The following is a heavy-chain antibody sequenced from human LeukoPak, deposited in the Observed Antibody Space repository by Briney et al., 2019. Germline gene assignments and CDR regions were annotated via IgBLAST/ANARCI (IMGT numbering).Heavy chain of an antibody. CDR1: GYTFTGYY. V-gene: IGHV1-2*06. CDR3: AKVREVGTNIEVVVVDISGAFDM. Sequence: ASVKVSCKASGYTFTGYYINWVRQAPGQGLEWMGRINPNSGDTNFAQKFQGRVTLTRDTSISTSYMELSSLRSDDTAVYFCAKVREVGTNIEVVVVDISGAFDMWGQGTMVTVSS. D-gene: IGHD2-15*01. CDR2: INPNSGDT. J-gene: IGHJ3*02.